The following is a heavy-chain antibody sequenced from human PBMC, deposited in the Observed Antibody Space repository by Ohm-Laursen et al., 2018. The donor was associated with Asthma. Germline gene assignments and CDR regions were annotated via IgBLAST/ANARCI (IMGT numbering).Heavy chain of an antibody. J-gene: IGHJ4*02. Sequence: SLRLSCTASGFTFSSYGMHWVRQAPGKGLEWVAVIWYDGSNKYYADSVKGRFTISRDNSKNTLYLQMNSLRAEDTAVYYCARDGCSGNSCYYFDYWGQGTLVTVSS. CDR2: IWYDGSNK. CDR3: ARDGCSGNSCYYFDY. V-gene: IGHV3-33*01. CDR1: GFTFSSYG. D-gene: IGHD2-15*01.